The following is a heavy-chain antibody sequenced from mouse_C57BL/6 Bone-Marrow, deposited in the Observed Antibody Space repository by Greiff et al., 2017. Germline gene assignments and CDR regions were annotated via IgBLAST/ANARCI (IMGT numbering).Heavy chain of an antibody. CDR1: GYTFTSYW. CDR3: ARSDYDYYFDY. Sequence: LVESGTELVKPGASVKMSCKASGYTFTSYWMHWVKQRPGQGLEWIGNINPSNGGTNYNEKFKSKATLTVDKSSSTAYMQLSSLTSEDSAVYYCARSDYDYYFDYWGQGTTLTVSS. J-gene: IGHJ2*01. D-gene: IGHD2-4*01. V-gene: IGHV1-53*01. CDR2: INPSNGGT.